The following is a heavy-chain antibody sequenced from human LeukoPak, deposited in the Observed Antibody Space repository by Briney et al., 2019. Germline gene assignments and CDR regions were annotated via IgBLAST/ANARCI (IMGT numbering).Heavy chain of an antibody. J-gene: IGHJ6*02. CDR1: GFTFSNYG. V-gene: IGHV3-30*18. CDR2: ISYDGSST. D-gene: IGHD3-22*01. CDR3: AKALGRSGYWGSNHYVMDV. Sequence: PGGSLRLSCAASGFTFSNYGMYWVRQAPGQGLEWVVFISYDGSSTYYADSVKGRFTISRDNSKNTLYLQMSSLRPEDTAVYYCAKALGRSGYWGSNHYVMDVRGQGSTVTVCS.